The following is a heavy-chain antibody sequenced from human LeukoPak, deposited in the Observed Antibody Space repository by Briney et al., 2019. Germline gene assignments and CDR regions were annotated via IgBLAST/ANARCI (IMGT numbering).Heavy chain of an antibody. D-gene: IGHD6-13*01. CDR2: IDPTGGST. V-gene: IGHV1-46*01. CDR1: GYVFTSYK. CDR3: ARDSRNWASDY. Sequence: ASVKVSCKASGYVFTSYKMHWVRQAPGQGLEWMGIIDPTGGSTSYVQKFQGRITVTRDTATSTVYMELSSLRSEDTAVYYRARDSRNWASDYWGQGTLVTVSS. J-gene: IGHJ4*02.